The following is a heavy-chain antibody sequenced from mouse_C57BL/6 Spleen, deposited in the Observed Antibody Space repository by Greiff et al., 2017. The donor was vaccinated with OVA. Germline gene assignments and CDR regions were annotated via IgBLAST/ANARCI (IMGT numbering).Heavy chain of an antibody. CDR2: IWRGGST. V-gene: IGHV2-5*01. D-gene: IGHD4-1*01. CDR3: AKTGTNYAMDY. J-gene: IGHJ4*01. CDR1: GFSFTSYG. Sequence: VKLMESGPGLVQPSQSLSIPCKVSGFSFTSYGVHWVRQSPGKGLEWLGVIWRGGSTDYNAAFMSRMSITKDNSQCQVFFKRHSLQADDTAIYYFAKTGTNYAMDYWGQGTSGTVSS.